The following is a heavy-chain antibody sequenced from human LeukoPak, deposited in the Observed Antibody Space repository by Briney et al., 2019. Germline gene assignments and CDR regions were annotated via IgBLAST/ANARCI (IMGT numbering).Heavy chain of an antibody. D-gene: IGHD3-22*01. V-gene: IGHV4-39*01. CDR1: GGSISSYY. CDR2: IYYSGST. Sequence: PSETLSLTCTVSGGSISSYYWGWIRQPPGKGLEWIGSIYYSGSTYYNPSLKSRVTISVDTSKNQFSLKLSSVTAADTAVYYCARHVAQVTMIVVKAWFDPWGQGTLVTVSS. CDR3: ARHVAQVTMIVVKAWFDP. J-gene: IGHJ5*02.